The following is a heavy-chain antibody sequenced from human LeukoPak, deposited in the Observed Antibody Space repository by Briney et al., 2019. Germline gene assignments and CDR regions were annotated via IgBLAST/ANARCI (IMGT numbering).Heavy chain of an antibody. J-gene: IGHJ4*02. Sequence: PGGSLRLSCAASGFTFSSYGMGWVRQAPGKGLEWVPAISGSGGSTYYADSVKGRFTISRDNSKNTLYLQMNSLRAEDTAVYYCASLIHYYGSGNDYYFDYWGQGTLVTVSS. D-gene: IGHD3-10*01. CDR2: ISGSGGST. CDR1: GFTFSSYG. CDR3: ASLIHYYGSGNDYYFDY. V-gene: IGHV3-23*01.